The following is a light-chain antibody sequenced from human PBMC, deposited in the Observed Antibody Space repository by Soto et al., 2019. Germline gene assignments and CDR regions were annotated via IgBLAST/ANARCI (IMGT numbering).Light chain of an antibody. CDR3: CSYAGSYTYV. CDR2: DVT. J-gene: IGLJ1*01. V-gene: IGLV2-11*01. CDR1: SRDVGGYNY. Sequence: QSALTQPRSVSGSPGQSVTISCTGTSRDVGGYNYVSWYQHHPGKAPKLMIYDVTKRPSGVRDRFSASKSGNTASLTISGLQAEDEADYYCCSYAGSYTYVFGTGTRSPS.